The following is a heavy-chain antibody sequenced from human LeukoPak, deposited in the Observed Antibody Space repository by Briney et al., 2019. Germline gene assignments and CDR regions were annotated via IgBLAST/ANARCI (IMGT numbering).Heavy chain of an antibody. Sequence: SQTLSLTCAISGDSVSSNSAAWNWIRQSPSRGLEWLGRTYYRSKWYNDYAVSVKSRITINPDTSKNQFSLQLNSVTPEDTAVYYCARAANSRVAAAGIWFRDVWGKGTTVTVSS. V-gene: IGHV6-1*01. CDR2: TYYRSKWYN. J-gene: IGHJ6*04. D-gene: IGHD6-13*01. CDR1: GDSVSSNSAA. CDR3: ARAANSRVAAAGIWFRDV.